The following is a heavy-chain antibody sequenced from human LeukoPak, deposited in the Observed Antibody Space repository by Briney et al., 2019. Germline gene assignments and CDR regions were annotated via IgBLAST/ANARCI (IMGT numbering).Heavy chain of an antibody. V-gene: IGHV3-53*01. Sequence: PGGSLRLSCAASGFTVSSNYMSWVRQAPGKGLEWVSVIYSGGSTYYADSVKGRFTISRDNSKNTLYLQMNSLSAEDTAVYYCARFRFCSGTPCFYDFDYWGQGILVTVSS. J-gene: IGHJ4*02. D-gene: IGHD2-2*01. CDR3: ARFRFCSGTPCFYDFDY. CDR2: IYSGGST. CDR1: GFTVSSNY.